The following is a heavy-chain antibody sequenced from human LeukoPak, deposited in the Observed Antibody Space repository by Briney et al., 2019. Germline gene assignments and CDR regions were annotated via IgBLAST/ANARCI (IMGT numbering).Heavy chain of an antibody. D-gene: IGHD2-15*01. CDR1: GFTFSSAW. CDR3: TTEGYCSGDNCYSYDN. Sequence: KPGGSLRLSCAASGFTFSSAWMSWVRQAPGKGLEWVGRMKSKTDGGTIDYAAPVKGRFTISRDDSKNTLYLQMNSLKTEDTGVYYCTTEGYCSGDNCYSYDNWGQGTLVTVSS. J-gene: IGHJ4*02. V-gene: IGHV3-15*01. CDR2: MKSKTDGGTI.